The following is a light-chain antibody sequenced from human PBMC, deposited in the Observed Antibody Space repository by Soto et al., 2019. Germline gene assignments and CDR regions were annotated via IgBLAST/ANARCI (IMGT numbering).Light chain of an antibody. V-gene: IGKV3-20*01. CDR3: QRYGSSPPLT. Sequence: IVLMQSPGTLSLSPGERATLSCRASQSVSSSYLAWYQQKPGQAPRLLIAGASSRATGIPDRFSGSGSGTNFTLTISRLEPEDFAVYYCQRYGSSPPLTFCGGTKVEIK. CDR1: QSVSSSY. CDR2: GAS. J-gene: IGKJ4*01.